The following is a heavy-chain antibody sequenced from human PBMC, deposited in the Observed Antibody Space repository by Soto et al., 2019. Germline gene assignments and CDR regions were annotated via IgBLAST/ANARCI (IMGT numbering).Heavy chain of an antibody. CDR2: ISYGGGTT. Sequence: VPLLESGGGLVQPGGSLRLSCAASEFTFSNYAMSWVRQAPGKGLEWVSAISYGGGTTYYAGSVKGRFTIARDNSKNTLSLPRNGLRAEDTAVYYCAKMPGCYDDSTGYHFDYWGQGTLVTVSS. CDR3: AKMPGCYDDSTGYHFDY. CDR1: EFTFSNYA. V-gene: IGHV3-23*01. J-gene: IGHJ4*02. D-gene: IGHD3-22*01.